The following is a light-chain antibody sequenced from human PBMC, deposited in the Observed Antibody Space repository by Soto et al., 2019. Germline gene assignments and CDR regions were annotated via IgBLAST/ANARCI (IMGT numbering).Light chain of an antibody. CDR2: EVS. J-gene: IGKJ1*01. CDR3: QQFAISTT. CDR1: QSLLHSDGKTY. Sequence: DIVMTQTPLSLSVTPGQPASISCKSSQSLLHSDGKTYLYWYLQKPGQPPQLLIYEVSNRFSGVPDRFSGSGSGTDFTLTISSLQPDDFATYYCQQFAISTTFGQGTKVDI. V-gene: IGKV2D-29*01.